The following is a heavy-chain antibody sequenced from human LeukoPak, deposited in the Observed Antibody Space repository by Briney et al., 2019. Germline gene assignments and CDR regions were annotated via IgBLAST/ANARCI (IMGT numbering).Heavy chain of an antibody. Sequence: GASVKVSCKASGYTFTSYGISWVRQAPGQRLEVMGWISAYNGNTNYAQKLQARVNMTTDTSTSTAYMELRSLRSDDTAVYYCARQGLEYYYYYMDVWGKGSTVTVSS. J-gene: IGHJ6*03. CDR2: ISAYNGNT. D-gene: IGHD3-3*01. CDR1: GYTFTSYG. CDR3: ARQGLEYYYYYMDV. V-gene: IGHV1-18*01.